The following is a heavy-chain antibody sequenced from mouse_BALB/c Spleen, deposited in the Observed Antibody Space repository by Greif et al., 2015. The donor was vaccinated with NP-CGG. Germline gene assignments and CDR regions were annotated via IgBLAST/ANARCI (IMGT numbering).Heavy chain of an antibody. CDR2: INPSTGYT. V-gene: IGHV1-7*01. J-gene: IGHJ4*01. CDR3: ARRGTTVVASMDY. CDR1: GYTFTSYW. Sequence: MQLVESGAELAKPGASVKMSCKASGYTFTSYWMHWVKQRPGQGLEWIGYINPSTGYTEYNQKLKDKATLTADKSSSTAYMQLSSLTSEDSAVYYCARRGTTVVASMDYWGQGTSVTVSS. D-gene: IGHD1-1*01.